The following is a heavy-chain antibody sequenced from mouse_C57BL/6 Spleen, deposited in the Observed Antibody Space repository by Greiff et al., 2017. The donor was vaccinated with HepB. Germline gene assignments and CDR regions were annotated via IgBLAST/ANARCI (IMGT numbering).Heavy chain of an antibody. CDR1: GYTFTSYW. V-gene: IGHV1-64*01. Sequence: QVQLQQPGAELVKPGASVKLSCKASGYTFTSYWMHWVKQRPGQGLEWIGMIHPNSGSTNYNEKFKSKATLTVDKSSSTAYMQLSSLASEDSAVYYCARDCDAVFAYWGQGTTLTVSS. J-gene: IGHJ2*01. CDR3: ARDCDAVFAY. CDR2: IHPNSGST.